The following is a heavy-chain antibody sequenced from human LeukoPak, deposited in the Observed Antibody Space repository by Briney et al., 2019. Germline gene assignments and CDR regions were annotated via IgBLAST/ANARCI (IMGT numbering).Heavy chain of an antibody. Sequence: GGSLRLSCAASGFTFSSYSMNWVRQAPGKGLEWVSSISSSSSYIYYADSVKGRFTISRDNAKNSLYLQMNSPRAEDTAVYYCARDHLYYEISGPRFDYWGQGTRVTVSS. CDR2: ISSSSSYI. J-gene: IGHJ4*02. CDR3: ARDHLYYEISGPRFDY. V-gene: IGHV3-21*01. D-gene: IGHD3-16*01. CDR1: GFTFSSYS.